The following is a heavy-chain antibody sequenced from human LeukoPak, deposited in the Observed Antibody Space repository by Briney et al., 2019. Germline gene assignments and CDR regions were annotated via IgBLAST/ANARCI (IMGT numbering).Heavy chain of an antibody. CDR2: TYYRSKWYN. D-gene: IGHD5-12*01. V-gene: IGHV6-1*01. J-gene: IGHJ5*02. CDR1: GDSVSSNSAA. CDR3: ARVSMDIVATNWFDP. Sequence: SQTLSLTCAISGDSVSSNSAAWNWLRQSPSRGLEWLGRTYYRSKWYNDYAVSVKSRITINPDTSKNQFSLQLNSVTPEDTAVYYCARVSMDIVATNWFDPWGQGTLVTVSS.